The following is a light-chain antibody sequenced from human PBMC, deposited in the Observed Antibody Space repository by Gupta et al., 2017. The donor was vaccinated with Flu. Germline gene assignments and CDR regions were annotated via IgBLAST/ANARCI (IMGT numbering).Light chain of an antibody. J-gene: IGKJ1*01. CDR1: QSIASY. Sequence: DIQMTQSPSSLSASVGDRVTITCRASQSIASYVNWYQQKLGEAPKLLIYVASNLQSGVPSRFSGSGSGTDFTLTISRLQPEDCATYYCQKCDNTPHTFGQGTKVEIK. V-gene: IGKV1-39*01. CDR3: QKCDNTPHT. CDR2: VAS.